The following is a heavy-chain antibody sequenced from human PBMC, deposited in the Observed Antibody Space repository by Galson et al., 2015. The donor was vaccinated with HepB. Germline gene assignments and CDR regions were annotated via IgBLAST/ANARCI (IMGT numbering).Heavy chain of an antibody. D-gene: IGHD3-10*01. V-gene: IGHV1-69*13. CDR3: ARDYYGSGSYYVPYYYGMDV. J-gene: IGHJ6*02. CDR1: GGTFSSYA. CDR2: IIPIFGTA. Sequence: SVKVSCKASGGTFSSYAISWVRQAPGQGLEWMGGIIPIFGTANYAQKFQGRVTITADESTSTAYMELSSLRSEDTAVYYCARDYYGSGSYYVPYYYGMDVWGQGTTVTVSS.